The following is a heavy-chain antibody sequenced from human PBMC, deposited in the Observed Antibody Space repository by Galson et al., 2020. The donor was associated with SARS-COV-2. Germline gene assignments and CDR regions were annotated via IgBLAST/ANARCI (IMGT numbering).Heavy chain of an antibody. J-gene: IGHJ4*02. Sequence: GESLKISCEVSGYTFINYWIAWVRQTPGKGLEWMGMIYPGDSDTKYSPSFQGQVTISVDESDNTAYLQWTSLKASDSAKYYCARQGIADTSGAAYWGQGTVVTVSS. CDR2: IYPGDSDT. V-gene: IGHV5-51*01. CDR1: GYTFINYW. CDR3: ARQGIADTSGAAY. D-gene: IGHD3-10*01.